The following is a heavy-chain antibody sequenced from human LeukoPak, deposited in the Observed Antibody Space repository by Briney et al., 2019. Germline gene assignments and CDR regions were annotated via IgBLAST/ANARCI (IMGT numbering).Heavy chain of an antibody. CDR2: INGDGSRT. V-gene: IGHV3-74*01. CDR1: RFSFSSYW. J-gene: IGHJ4*02. Sequence: PGGSLRLSCAASRFSFSSYWMHWVRQAPGKGLVWVSRINGDGSRTDYADSVKGRFTISRDNAKNTLYLQMNTLRAEDTAVYYCTRALPPIRYDYWGQGTLVTVSS. CDR3: TRALPPIRYDY.